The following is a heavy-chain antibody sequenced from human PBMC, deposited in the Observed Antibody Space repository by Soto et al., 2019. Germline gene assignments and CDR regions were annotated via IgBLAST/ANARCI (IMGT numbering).Heavy chain of an antibody. CDR3: ARGTGSGSFLIDY. D-gene: IGHD3-10*01. Sequence: QVLLVESGGGVVQPGTSLTLSCAASGFPFTSYAMHWVRQTPEKGRQWLTIISSDGSTIQYVDSVKGRFTISRDNSKNTVYMQMNSLRADDTSVYYCARGTGSGSFLIDYWGQGTLVTVSS. CDR2: ISSDGSTI. J-gene: IGHJ4*02. CDR1: GFPFTSYA. V-gene: IGHV3-30-3*01.